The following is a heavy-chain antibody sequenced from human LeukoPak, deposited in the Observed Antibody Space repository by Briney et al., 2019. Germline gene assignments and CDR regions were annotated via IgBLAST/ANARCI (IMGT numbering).Heavy chain of an antibody. Sequence: GESLKISCKGSGYSFTSYWIGWVRQMPGKGLEWMGIIYPGDSDTRYSPSFQGQVTISADKSISTAYLRWSSLKASDTAMYYCARYSGGYYYGSGSYYNPPNWFDPWGQGTLVTVSS. CDR2: IYPGDSDT. V-gene: IGHV5-51*01. CDR1: GYSFTSYW. CDR3: ARYSGGYYYGSGSYYNPPNWFDP. J-gene: IGHJ5*02. D-gene: IGHD3-10*01.